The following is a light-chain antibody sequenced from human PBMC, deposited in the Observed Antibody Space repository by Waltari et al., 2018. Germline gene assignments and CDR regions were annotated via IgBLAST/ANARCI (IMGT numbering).Light chain of an antibody. J-gene: IGKJ4*01. CDR2: WAS. CDR3: QQYYSFPLT. CDR1: QSVLYSSNNKNF. Sequence: IVMTQSPDPLAVSLGVSATINCKSSQSVLYSSNNKNFLAWYQLRPGQPPRLLIHWASTRESGVPDRFDGSGSGTDFTLTISSLQAEDVALYFCQQYYSFPLTFGGGTKVEIK. V-gene: IGKV4-1*01.